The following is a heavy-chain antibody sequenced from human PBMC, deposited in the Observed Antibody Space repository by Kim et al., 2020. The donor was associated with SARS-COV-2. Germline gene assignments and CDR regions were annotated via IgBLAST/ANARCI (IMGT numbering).Heavy chain of an antibody. D-gene: IGHD6-13*01. CDR1: GYTFTSYG. CDR2: ISAYNGNT. J-gene: IGHJ6*02. Sequence: ASVKVSCKASGYTFTSYGISWVRQAPGQGLEWMGWISAYNGNTNYAQKLQGRVTMTTDTSTSTAYMELRSLRSDDTAVYYCARALSSSWYQAPWYYYYGMDVWGQGTTVTVSS. CDR3: ARALSSSWYQAPWYYYYGMDV. V-gene: IGHV1-18*01.